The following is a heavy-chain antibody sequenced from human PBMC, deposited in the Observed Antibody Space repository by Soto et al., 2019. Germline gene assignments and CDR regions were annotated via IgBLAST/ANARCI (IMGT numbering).Heavy chain of an antibody. Sequence: GSLRFSCASSVFTFCSYAMSWFRQAPGKGLEWVSASSGSGGNTYYADSVKGRFTISRDNSKNTLYLQMNSLRAEDTAVYYCANYNYYDASGPSWGQGTLVTVSS. CDR1: VFTFCSYA. V-gene: IGHV3-23*01. CDR3: ANYNYYDASGPS. CDR2: SSGSGGNT. D-gene: IGHD3-22*01. J-gene: IGHJ5*02.